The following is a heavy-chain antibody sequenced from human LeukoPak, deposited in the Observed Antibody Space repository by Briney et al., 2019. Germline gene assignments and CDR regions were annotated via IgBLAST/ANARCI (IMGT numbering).Heavy chain of an antibody. CDR3: ARDYGGSSPFDY. D-gene: IGHD4-23*01. CDR2: ISSSGSTI. Sequence: GGSLRLSCAASGFTFSSYEMNWVRQAPGKGLEWVSYISSSGSTIYYADSVKGRFTISRDNAKTSLYLQMNSLRAEGTAVYYCARDYGGSSPFDYWGQGTLVTVSS. CDR1: GFTFSSYE. V-gene: IGHV3-48*03. J-gene: IGHJ4*02.